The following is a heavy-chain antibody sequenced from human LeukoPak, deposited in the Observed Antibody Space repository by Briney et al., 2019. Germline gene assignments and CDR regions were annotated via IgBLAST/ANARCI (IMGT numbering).Heavy chain of an antibody. V-gene: IGHV1-2*02. CDR3: ARGAIFGVVTLGYYYYYMDV. J-gene: IGHJ6*03. Sequence: ASVKVSCKASGYTFTCYYMHWVRQAPGQGLEWMGWINPNSGGTNYAQKFQGRVTMTRDTSISTAYMELSRLRSDDTAVYYCARGAIFGVVTLGYYYYYMDVWGKGTTVTVSS. D-gene: IGHD3-3*01. CDR2: INPNSGGT. CDR1: GYTFTCYY.